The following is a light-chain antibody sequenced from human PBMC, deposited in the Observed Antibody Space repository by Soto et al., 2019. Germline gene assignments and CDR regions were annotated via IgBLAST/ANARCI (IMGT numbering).Light chain of an antibody. Sequence: DIQMTQSPSTLSASVGDRVTITCRASQSINSWLAWYQQKPGKAPQILIYDASTLKSGVPSRFSASGSGTEFTLIISSLQPDGFATYYCQQYTSYSWTFGQGTKV. J-gene: IGKJ1*01. CDR1: QSINSW. CDR3: QQYTSYSWT. V-gene: IGKV1-5*01. CDR2: DAS.